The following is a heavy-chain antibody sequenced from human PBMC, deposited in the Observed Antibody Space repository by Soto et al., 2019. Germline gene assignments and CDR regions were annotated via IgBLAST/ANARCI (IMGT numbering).Heavy chain of an antibody. CDR2: ISAYNGNT. CDR1: GYTFSSYH. CDR3: ARDLPPVDY. Sequence: QIQLVQSGAEVKKPGASVKVSCKASGYTFSSYHITWVRQTPGQGLEWMGWISAYNGNTNYAQNLQGRATMTTDPSTSTAYMELRSLRSDDTAVYYCARDLPPVDYWGQGTLVTVSS. V-gene: IGHV1-18*01. J-gene: IGHJ4*02.